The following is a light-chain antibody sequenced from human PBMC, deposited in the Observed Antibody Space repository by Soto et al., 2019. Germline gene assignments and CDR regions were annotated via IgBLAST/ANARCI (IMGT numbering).Light chain of an antibody. J-gene: IGKJ1*01. CDR3: HQYNNWPPWT. CDR2: GAS. Sequence: EIAMTQSPATLSVSPGERATLSCRASQSVSSNLAWYQQKPGQAPRLLIYGASTRATGVPARFSGRGSGTEFTLTISHLQTEDFAVYYCHQYNNWPPWTFGQGTKVDIK. CDR1: QSVSSN. V-gene: IGKV3-15*01.